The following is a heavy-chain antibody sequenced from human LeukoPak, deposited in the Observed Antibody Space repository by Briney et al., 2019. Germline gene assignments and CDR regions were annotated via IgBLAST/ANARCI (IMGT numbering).Heavy chain of an antibody. CDR3: ARSPGSGGLSPYYFDA. Sequence: ASVKVSCKGSGYTFSNYYMHWVRQAPGQGLEWMGIINPTLGRTTYAQDFQGRVTSTGDTSTITVYMGLSSLTSDDTAIYYCARSPGSGGLSPYYFDAWGQGTLVTVSS. J-gene: IGHJ5*02. CDR1: GYTFSNYY. D-gene: IGHD6-25*01. V-gene: IGHV1-46*01. CDR2: INPTLGRT.